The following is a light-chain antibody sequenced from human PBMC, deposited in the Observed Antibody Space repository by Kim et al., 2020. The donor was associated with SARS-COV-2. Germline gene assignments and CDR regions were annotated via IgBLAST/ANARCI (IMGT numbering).Light chain of an antibody. J-gene: IGLJ2*01. CDR2: GKN. CDR1: GLRSYY. Sequence: VAFGHTVRITYQGDGLRSYYASWYQQKTGQAPVLVIYGKNNRPSGIPDRFSGSSSGNTASLTITGAQAEDEADYYYNSRDSSGTPFGGGTQLNVL. V-gene: IGLV3-19*01. CDR3: NSRDSSGTP.